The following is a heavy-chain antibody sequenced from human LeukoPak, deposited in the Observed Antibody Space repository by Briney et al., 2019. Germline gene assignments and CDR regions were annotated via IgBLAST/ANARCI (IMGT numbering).Heavy chain of an antibody. CDR1: GGSISSDY. CDR2: IYYSEST. CDR3: AREGLYGDYVWSLDY. D-gene: IGHD4-17*01. V-gene: IGHV4-59*01. J-gene: IGHJ4*02. Sequence: PSETLSLTCTVSGGSISSDYWSWIRQPPGKGLEWIGYIYYSESTNYNPSLKSRVTISVDTSKNQFSLKLSSVTAADTAVYYCAREGLYGDYVWSLDYWGQGTLVTVSS.